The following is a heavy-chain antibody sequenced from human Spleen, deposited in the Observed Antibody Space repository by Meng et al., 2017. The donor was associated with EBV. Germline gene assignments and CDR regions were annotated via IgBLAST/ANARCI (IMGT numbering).Heavy chain of an antibody. CDR2: IYYTGDT. Sequence: QAQLPESGPELVKPSVTLSLTCSVSGGSISSYYWNWIRQPPGKGLEWIGYIYYTGDTNYNPSLKSRVTISVDTSKNQFSLELRSVTPADTAVYYCARQTTMTRRRFDPWGQGTLVTVSS. D-gene: IGHD1-14*01. CDR3: ARQTTMTRRRFDP. V-gene: IGHV4-59*01. CDR1: GGSISSYY. J-gene: IGHJ5*02.